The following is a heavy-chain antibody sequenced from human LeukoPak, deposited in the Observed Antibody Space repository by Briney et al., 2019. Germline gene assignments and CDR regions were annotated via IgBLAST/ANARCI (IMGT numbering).Heavy chain of an antibody. D-gene: IGHD4-17*01. CDR2: ISSYGSST. J-gene: IGHJ4*02. CDR3: ATSTLILRLIFDY. Sequence: GGSLRLSCAASGFTFSSYWMHWVRQAPGKGLVWVSRISSYGSSTNYADSVKGRFTISRDNAKNTLYLQMNSLRAEDTAVYYCATSTLILRLIFDYWGQGTLVTVSS. CDR1: GFTFSSYW. V-gene: IGHV3-74*01.